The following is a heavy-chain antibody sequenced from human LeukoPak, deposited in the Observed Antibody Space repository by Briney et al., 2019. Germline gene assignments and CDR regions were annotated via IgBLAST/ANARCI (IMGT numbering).Heavy chain of an antibody. Sequence: GGSLRLSCAASGFTFSSYAMSWVRQAPGKGLEWVSAISGSGGSTYYADSVEGRFTISRDNSKNTLYLQMNSLRAEDTAVYYCAKDNGDYGSYYYGMDVWGQGTTVTVSS. CDR3: AKDNGDYGSYYYGMDV. D-gene: IGHD4-17*01. CDR1: GFTFSSYA. CDR2: ISGSGGST. J-gene: IGHJ6*02. V-gene: IGHV3-23*01.